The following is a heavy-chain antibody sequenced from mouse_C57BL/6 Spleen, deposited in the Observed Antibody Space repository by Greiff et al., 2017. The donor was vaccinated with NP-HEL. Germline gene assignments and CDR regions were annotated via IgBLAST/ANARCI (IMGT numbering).Heavy chain of an antibody. D-gene: IGHD3-3*01. CDR3: ARGGTDDY. Sequence: QVQLKQPGAELVMPGASVKLSCKASGYTFTSYWMHWVKQRPGQGLEWIGEIDPSDSYTNYNQKFKGKSTLTVDKSSSTAYMQLSSLTSEDSAVYYCARGGTDDYWGKGTTLTVSS. CDR2: IDPSDSYT. CDR1: GYTFTSYW. V-gene: IGHV1-69*01. J-gene: IGHJ2*01.